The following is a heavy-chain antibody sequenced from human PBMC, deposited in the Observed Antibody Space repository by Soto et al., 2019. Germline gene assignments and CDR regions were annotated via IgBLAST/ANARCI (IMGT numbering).Heavy chain of an antibody. J-gene: IGHJ6*02. CDR3: ARVGFSGYDQSPILTYYYYGMDV. V-gene: IGHV4-59*01. CDR2: IYYSGST. D-gene: IGHD5-12*01. Sequence: KPSETLSLTCTVSGGSISSYYWSWIRQPPGKGLEWIGYIYYSGSTNYNPSLKSRVTISVDTSKNQFSLKLSSVTAADTAVYYCARVGFSGYDQSPILTYYYYGMDVWGQGTTVTVSS. CDR1: GGSISSYY.